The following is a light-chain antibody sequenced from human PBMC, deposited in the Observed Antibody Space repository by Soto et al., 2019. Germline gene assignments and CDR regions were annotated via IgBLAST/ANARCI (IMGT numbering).Light chain of an antibody. J-gene: IGKJ2*01. CDR1: QAIDSW. CDR3: QQYNSSPYT. CDR2: DAS. V-gene: IGKV1-5*01. Sequence: DIQMTQSPSSVSASVGDRVTITCRASQAIDSWLAWYQQKPGKAPKLLIYDASSLESGVPSRFSGSGSGTEFTLTISSLQPDDFATYYCQQYNSSPYTFGQGTKLEIK.